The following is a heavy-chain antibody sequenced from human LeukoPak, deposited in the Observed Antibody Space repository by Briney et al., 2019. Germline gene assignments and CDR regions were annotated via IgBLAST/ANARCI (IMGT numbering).Heavy chain of an antibody. Sequence: GGSLRLSCAASGFTFSSYGMHWVRQAPGKGLEWVAVISYDGSNKYYADSVKGRFTISRDNSKNTLYLQMNSLRAEDTAVYYCARDAETLWFGEFWGAFDIWGQGTMVTVSS. J-gene: IGHJ3*02. CDR1: GFTFSSYG. V-gene: IGHV3-30*03. D-gene: IGHD3-10*01. CDR3: ARDAETLWFGEFWGAFDI. CDR2: ISYDGSNK.